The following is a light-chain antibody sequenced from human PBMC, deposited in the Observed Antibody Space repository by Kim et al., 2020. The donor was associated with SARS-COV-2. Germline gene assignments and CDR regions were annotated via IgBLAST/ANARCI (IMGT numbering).Light chain of an antibody. J-gene: IGKJ2*01. CDR2: AAS. CDR3: QQSYNTPYT. CDR1: QNIDSY. V-gene: IGKV1-39*01. Sequence: DIQMTQSPSSLSASVGDRVTVTYRASQNIDSYLSWYQQRPGKAPNLLIYAASTLQSGVPSRFSGSGSGTHFTLTVSSLQPEDFATYLCQQSYNTPYTFGPGTKLGI.